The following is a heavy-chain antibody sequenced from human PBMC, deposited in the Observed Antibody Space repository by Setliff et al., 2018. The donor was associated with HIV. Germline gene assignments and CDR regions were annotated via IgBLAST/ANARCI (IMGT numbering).Heavy chain of an antibody. D-gene: IGHD3-22*01. CDR3: ARARTDYYDSGRRSHYYIDV. Sequence: GASVKVSCKPSGYTFTNYDINWVRQAAGQGLEWMGWMNPDSRNTGYAQRFEGSVTMTWDTSISTAYMELNNVKFEDTAVYYCARARTDYYDSGRRSHYYIDVWARGATVTVSS. CDR1: GYTFTNYD. J-gene: IGHJ6*03. CDR2: MNPDSRNT. V-gene: IGHV1-8*02.